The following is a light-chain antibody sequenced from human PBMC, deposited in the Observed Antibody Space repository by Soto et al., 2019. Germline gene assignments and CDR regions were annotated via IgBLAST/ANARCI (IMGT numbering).Light chain of an antibody. J-gene: IGKJ2*01. CDR3: HQYGSLYT. V-gene: IGKV3-20*01. CDR2: GAS. CDR1: QSVSSSY. Sequence: EIVLTQSPGTLSLSPGERATLSCRASQSVSSSYLAWYQQKPGQAPRLLIYGASSRATGIPDRFSGSGSGTYFTLTSSRLEPEDFAVYYCHQYGSLYTFGQGTKVEIK.